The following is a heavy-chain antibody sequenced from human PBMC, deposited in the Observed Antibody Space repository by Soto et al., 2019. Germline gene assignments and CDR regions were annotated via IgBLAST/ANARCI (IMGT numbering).Heavy chain of an antibody. CDR2: INAGNGNT. J-gene: IGHJ5*02. Sequence: GASVKVSCKASGYTFTSYAMHWVRQAPGQRLEWMGWINAGNGNTKYSQKFQGRVTITRDTSASTAYMELSSLRSEDTAVYYCARDSVTEIAVAGNPNWFDPWGQGTLVTVSS. V-gene: IGHV1-3*01. CDR1: GYTFTSYA. CDR3: ARDSVTEIAVAGNPNWFDP. D-gene: IGHD6-19*01.